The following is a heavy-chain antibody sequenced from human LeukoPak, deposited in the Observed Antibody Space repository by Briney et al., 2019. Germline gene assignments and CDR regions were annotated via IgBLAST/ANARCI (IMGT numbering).Heavy chain of an antibody. Sequence: PGGSLRLSCAASGFTFSSYSMNWVRQAPGKGLEWVSSISSSSSYIYYADSVKGRFTISRDNAKNSLYLQMNSLRAEDTAVHYCARGRAWGDYYDSSGYRHFDYWGQGTLVTVSS. CDR3: ARGRAWGDYYDSSGYRHFDY. D-gene: IGHD3-22*01. V-gene: IGHV3-21*01. CDR2: ISSSSSYI. CDR1: GFTFSSYS. J-gene: IGHJ4*02.